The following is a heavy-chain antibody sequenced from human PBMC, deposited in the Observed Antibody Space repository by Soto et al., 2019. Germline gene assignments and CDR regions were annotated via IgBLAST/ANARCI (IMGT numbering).Heavy chain of an antibody. J-gene: IGHJ4*02. D-gene: IGHD3-22*01. CDR1: GFTFDDYA. CDR3: AKDQPVRGYYDSSGYSD. Sequence: PGGSLRLSCAASGFTFDDYAMHWVRQAPGKGLEWVSGISWNSGSIGYADSVKGRFTISRDNAKNSLYLQMNSLRAEDTALYYCAKDQPVRGYYDSSGYSDWGQGTLVTVSS. V-gene: IGHV3-9*01. CDR2: ISWNSGSI.